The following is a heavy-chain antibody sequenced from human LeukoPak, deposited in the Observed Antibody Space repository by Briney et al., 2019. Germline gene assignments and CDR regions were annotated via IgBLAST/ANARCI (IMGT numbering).Heavy chain of an antibody. CDR1: GYTYNAYY. CDR2: INPNGGGT. J-gene: IGHJ4*02. V-gene: IGHV1-2*02. Sequence: ASVKVSCKASGYTYNAYYIHRVRQAPGQGLEWMGWINPNGGGTTYAQKFQGRVTMTRDTSITTAYMELNRLRLDDTALYYCARDRGYYSSSTGIDYWGQGTLVTVSS. CDR3: ARDRGYYSSSTGIDY. D-gene: IGHD6-6*01.